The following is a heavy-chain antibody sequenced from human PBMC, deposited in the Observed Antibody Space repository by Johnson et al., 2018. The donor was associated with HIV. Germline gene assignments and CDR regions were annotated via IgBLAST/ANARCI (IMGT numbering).Heavy chain of an antibody. CDR3: ARESLTTSDAFDM. V-gene: IGHV3-11*04. CDR1: GFTFSDYY. J-gene: IGHJ3*02. Sequence: QVQLVESGGGVVQPGGSLRLSCAASGFTFSDYYMSWIRQAPGKGLEWVSYISSSGSVIYYADSVKGRFTISRDNTKNSVYLQMNSPTAEDTAVYYCARESLTTSDAFDMWGQGTMVTVSS. CDR2: ISSSGSVI. D-gene: IGHD1-1*01.